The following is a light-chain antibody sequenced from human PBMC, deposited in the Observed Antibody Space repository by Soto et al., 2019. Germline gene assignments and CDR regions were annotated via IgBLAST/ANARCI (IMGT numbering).Light chain of an antibody. V-gene: IGKV3-20*01. CDR1: QTVSSTS. CDR3: QQYGSSSIT. J-gene: IGKJ5*01. CDR2: GAS. Sequence: EIVLTQSPGTLSLSPGERATFSCRASQTVSSTSLAWYQQRPGQAPRLLIYGASSRATGIPDRFSGSGSETDFTLTISRLEPEDFAVYYCQQYGSSSITFGQGTRLAIK.